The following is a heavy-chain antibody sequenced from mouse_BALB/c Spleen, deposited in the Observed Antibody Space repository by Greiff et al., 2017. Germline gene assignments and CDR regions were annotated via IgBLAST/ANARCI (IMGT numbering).Heavy chain of an antibody. V-gene: IGHV1-9*01. Sequence: LQESGAELMKPGASVKISCKATGYTFSSYWIEWVKQRPGHGLEWIGEILPGSGSTNYNEKFKGKATFTADTSSNTAYMQLSSLTSEDSAVYYCAKGTSYYAMDYWGQGTSVTVSS. CDR2: ILPGSGST. J-gene: IGHJ4*01. CDR1: GYTFSSYW. CDR3: AKGTSYYAMDY. D-gene: IGHD3-3*01.